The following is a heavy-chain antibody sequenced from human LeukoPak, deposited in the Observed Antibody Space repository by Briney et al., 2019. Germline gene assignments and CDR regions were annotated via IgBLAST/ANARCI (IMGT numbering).Heavy chain of an antibody. CDR1: GFTVSSNY. Sequence: GGSLRLSCAASGFTVSSNYMSWVRQAPGKGLEWVSVIYSGGSTYYADSVKGRFTISRDNSKNTLYLQVSSLRAEDTAVYYCATEINGYFDLWGRGTLVTVSS. V-gene: IGHV3-53*01. CDR3: ATEINGYFDL. J-gene: IGHJ2*01. CDR2: IYSGGST.